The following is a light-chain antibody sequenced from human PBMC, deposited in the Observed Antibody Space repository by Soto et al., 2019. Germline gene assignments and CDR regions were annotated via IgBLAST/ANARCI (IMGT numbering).Light chain of an antibody. CDR1: QSISSY. CDR3: QQSYSTLTWT. J-gene: IGKJ1*01. Sequence: IQMTQPPSSLSASVGDRVTITCRASQSISSYLNWYQQKPGKAPKLLIYAASSLQSGVPSRFSGSGSGTDFTLTISSLQPEDFATYYCQQSYSTLTWTFGQGTKVDIK. V-gene: IGKV1-39*01. CDR2: AAS.